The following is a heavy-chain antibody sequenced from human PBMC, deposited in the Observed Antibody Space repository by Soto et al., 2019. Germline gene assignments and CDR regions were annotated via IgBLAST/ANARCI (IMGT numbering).Heavy chain of an antibody. Sequence: GGSLRLSCAASGFTFSSYAMHWVRQAPGKGLEWVAVISYDGSNKYYADSVKGRFTISRDNSKNTLYLQMNSLRAEDTAVYYCARARKDIVLMVYAITGFDYWGQGTLVTVSS. J-gene: IGHJ4*02. V-gene: IGHV3-30-3*01. CDR1: GFTFSSYA. CDR3: ARARKDIVLMVYAITGFDY. CDR2: ISYDGSNK. D-gene: IGHD2-8*01.